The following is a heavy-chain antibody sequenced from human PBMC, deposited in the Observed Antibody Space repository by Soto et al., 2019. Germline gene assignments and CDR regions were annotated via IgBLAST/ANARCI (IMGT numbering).Heavy chain of an antibody. CDR3: AKVNSPLPHGMAYY. J-gene: IGHJ4*02. V-gene: IGHV3-23*01. D-gene: IGHD1-26*01. CDR2: ISGSGGST. Sequence: EVQLLESGGGLVQPGGSLRLSCAASGFTFSSYAMSWVRQAPGKGLEWVSAISGSGGSTYYADSVKGRFTISRDNSKNTLYLXMNSLRAEDTAVYYXAKVNSPLPHGMAYYWGQGTLVTVSS. CDR1: GFTFSSYA.